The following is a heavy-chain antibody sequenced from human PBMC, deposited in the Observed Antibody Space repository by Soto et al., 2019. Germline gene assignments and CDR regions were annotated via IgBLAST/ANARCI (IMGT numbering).Heavy chain of an antibody. D-gene: IGHD1-26*01. V-gene: IGHV4-30-4*01. CDR1: GVSVSRDYQ. CDR2: ISYSGSP. Sequence: PSETLSLTXTVSGVSVSRDYQWIWIRQPPGKGLEWIGHISYSGSPYYHPSLRSRLSISVDTSKNQFSLKVKSVTAADTAVYYCARAWDCWGQGTLVTV. CDR3: ARAWDC. J-gene: IGHJ1*01.